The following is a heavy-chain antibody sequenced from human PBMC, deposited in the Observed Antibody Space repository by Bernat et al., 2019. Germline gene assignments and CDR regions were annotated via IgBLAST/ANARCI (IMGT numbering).Heavy chain of an antibody. D-gene: IGHD6-6*01. CDR2: VFSSGGT. J-gene: IGHJ3*02. V-gene: IGHV4-4*09. CDR3: ARKQHVSVTFDI. Sequence: QVQFQESGPRLVKPSETLSLTCTVSGGSISPYYWSWIRQPPGKGLEWIGYVFSSGGTNYNPPLKSRVTISIDTSKNYLSLDLSSVTAADTAIYYCARKQHVSVTFDIWGQGTMVTVSS. CDR1: GGSISPYY.